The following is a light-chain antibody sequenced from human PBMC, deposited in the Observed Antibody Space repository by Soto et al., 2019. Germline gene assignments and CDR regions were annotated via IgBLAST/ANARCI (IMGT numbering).Light chain of an antibody. CDR2: KAS. V-gene: IGKV1-5*03. CDR1: QSISSW. CDR3: QQYNSYWT. J-gene: IGKJ1*01. Sequence: DIQMRQSPATLSASVGDRVTITCRASQSISSWLAWYQQKPGKAPKLLIYKASSLESGVPSRFSGSGSGTEFTLTISSLQPDDFATYYCQQYNSYWTFGQGTKVDI.